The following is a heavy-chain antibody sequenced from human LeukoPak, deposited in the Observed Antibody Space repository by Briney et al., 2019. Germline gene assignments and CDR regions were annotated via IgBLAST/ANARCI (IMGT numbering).Heavy chain of an antibody. CDR2: IKQDGSEK. D-gene: IGHD5-24*01. J-gene: IGHJ5*02. V-gene: IGHV3-7*05. CDR1: GFTFSNYW. Sequence: GGSLGLSCAASGFTFSNYWMIWVRHAPGKGLEWVGNIKQDGSEKRYADSVRGRFSISRDNAQTSLYLQMNSLRAEDTAVYYCARASDPWLQLTWGQGTLVTVSS. CDR3: ARASDPWLQLT.